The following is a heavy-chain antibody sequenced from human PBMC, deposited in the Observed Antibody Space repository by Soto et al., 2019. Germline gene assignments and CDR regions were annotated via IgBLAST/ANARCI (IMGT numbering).Heavy chain of an antibody. J-gene: IGHJ4*02. CDR2: IHHSGRT. V-gene: IGHV4-4*02. D-gene: IGHD3-3*01. CDR3: ATNGYYSGDY. Sequence: PSETPSLTCAVSSGSITDDHWWSWVRQPPGNGLEWIGEIHHSGRTPYNPSLASRVTISVDKSKNQCLLKLNYVTAADTAVYYCATNGYYSGDYWGQGILVTV. CDR1: SGSITDDHW.